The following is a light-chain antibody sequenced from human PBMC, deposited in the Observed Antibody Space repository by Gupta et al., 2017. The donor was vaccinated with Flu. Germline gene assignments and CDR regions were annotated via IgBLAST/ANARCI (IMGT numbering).Light chain of an antibody. J-gene: IGKJ3*01. CDR3: QQYSDWPPFT. Sequence: EIVMTQSPATLSVSPGERATLSCGASQSVGSSLAWYQQKPGQAPRLLIYGASTRATGVPARFSGSGYGTQFTLTISSRQSEDFAIYYCQQYSDWPPFTFGHGTKVDI. V-gene: IGKV3-15*01. CDR1: QSVGSS. CDR2: GAS.